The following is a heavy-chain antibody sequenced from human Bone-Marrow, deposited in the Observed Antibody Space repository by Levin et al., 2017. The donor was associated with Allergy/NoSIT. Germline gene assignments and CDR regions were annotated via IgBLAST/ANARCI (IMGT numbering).Heavy chain of an antibody. Sequence: PGGSLRLSCKASGYSFTGFYLHWIRQAPRQGLEWMGWISPNSGGTNYAQKFQGRVTMSRDTSISTAYMELSRLRSDDTAVYYCSRRPHYYDNSGYYGSHAFDIWGQGTMVTVSS. V-gene: IGHV1-2*02. J-gene: IGHJ3*02. CDR2: ISPNSGGT. D-gene: IGHD3-22*01. CDR1: GYSFTGFY. CDR3: SRRPHYYDNSGYYGSHAFDI.